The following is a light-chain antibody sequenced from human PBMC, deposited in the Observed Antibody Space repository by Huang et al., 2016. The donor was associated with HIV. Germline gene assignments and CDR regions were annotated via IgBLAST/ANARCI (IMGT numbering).Light chain of an antibody. CDR3: QQSYDTLT. CDR2: AES. CDR1: RNINNY. V-gene: IGKV1-39*01. J-gene: IGKJ5*01. Sequence: SASVGDRVTITCRASRNINNYLSWYQQKPGKAPKLLIYAESTLQRGVPSRFSGSGSGTDFTLTISSLQPEDFVTYYCQQSYDTLTFGQGTRLEIK.